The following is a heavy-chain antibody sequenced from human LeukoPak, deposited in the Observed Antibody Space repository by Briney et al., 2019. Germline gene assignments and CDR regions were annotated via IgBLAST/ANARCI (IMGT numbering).Heavy chain of an antibody. CDR3: ASSDFDWPDYGVDV. D-gene: IGHD3-9*01. J-gene: IGHJ6*02. CDR2: ISSNGGST. V-gene: IGHV3-64*01. Sequence: GGSLRLSCAASGFTFSSYAMHWVRQAPGKGLEYVSAISSNGGSTYYANSVKGRFTISRDNSKNTLYLQMGSLRAEDMAVYYCASSDFDWPDYGVDVWGQGTTVTVSS. CDR1: GFTFSSYA.